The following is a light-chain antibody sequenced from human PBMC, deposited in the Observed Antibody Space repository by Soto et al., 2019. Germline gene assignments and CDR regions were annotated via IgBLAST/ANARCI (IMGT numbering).Light chain of an antibody. Sequence: EILMTQSPATLSVTQGERATLSCRASQSVNSNLAWYQQKPGQAPRLLIYGASIRASGVPARFSGSGSGTEFTLTITSLQSEDFAVYFCQEYNNRKMFGQGTRVDIK. V-gene: IGKV3-15*01. CDR1: QSVNSN. CDR3: QEYNNRKM. CDR2: GAS. J-gene: IGKJ1*01.